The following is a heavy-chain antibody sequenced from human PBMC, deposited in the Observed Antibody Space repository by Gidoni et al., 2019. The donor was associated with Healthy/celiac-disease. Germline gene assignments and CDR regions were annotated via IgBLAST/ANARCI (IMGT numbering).Heavy chain of an antibody. Sequence: QVQLVESGGGVVQPGRSLSLSCAASGFTVSSYGMHWVRQAPGKGREWVAVIWYDGSNKYYADSVKGRFTISRDNSKNTLYLQMNSLRAEDTAVYYCARSLTAYMDVWGKGTTVTVSS. V-gene: IGHV3-33*01. CDR3: ARSLTAYMDV. J-gene: IGHJ6*03. CDR1: GFTVSSYG. CDR2: IWYDGSNK.